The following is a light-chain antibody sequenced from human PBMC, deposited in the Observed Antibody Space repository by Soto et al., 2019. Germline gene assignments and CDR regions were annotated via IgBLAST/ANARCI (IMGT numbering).Light chain of an antibody. CDR2: EVS. CDR3: TSYAGSNIWV. CDR1: SSDVGAYKY. V-gene: IGLV2-8*01. J-gene: IGLJ3*02. Sequence: QSALTQPPSASGSTGQSVTISCTGASSDVGAYKYVSWYQQYPGKAPKLMIYEVSKRPSGVPDRFSGSKSDNTASLTVSGLQAEDAADYYCTSYAGSNIWVFGGGTKLTV.